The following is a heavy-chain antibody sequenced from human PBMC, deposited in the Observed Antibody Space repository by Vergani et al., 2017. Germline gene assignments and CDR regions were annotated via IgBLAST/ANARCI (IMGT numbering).Heavy chain of an antibody. V-gene: IGHV3-43*02. CDR3: AKEGRLFGGSXFDP. Sequence: EVQLVESGGGVVQTGGSLRLSCAASGFTVDDYAMHWVRQAPGKGLEWVSLISGDGGRTYYADSVKGRFTISRDNSKNSLYLQMNSLRTEDTALYYCAKEGRLFGGSXFDPWGQGTLVTVSS. CDR2: ISGDGGRT. J-gene: IGHJ5*02. CDR1: GFTVDDYA. D-gene: IGHD3-16*01.